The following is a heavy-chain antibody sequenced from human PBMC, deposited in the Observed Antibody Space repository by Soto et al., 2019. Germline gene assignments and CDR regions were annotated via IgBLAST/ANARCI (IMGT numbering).Heavy chain of an antibody. D-gene: IGHD4-17*01. Sequence: GGSLRLSCAASGFTFSSYGMHWVRQAPGKGLEWVAVIWYDGSNKDYADSVKGRFTISRDNSKNTLYLQMNSLRAEDTAVYYCARGALTTVTTYYFQHWGQGTLVTVSS. V-gene: IGHV3-33*01. CDR3: ARGALTTVTTYYFQH. CDR2: IWYDGSNK. J-gene: IGHJ1*01. CDR1: GFTFSSYG.